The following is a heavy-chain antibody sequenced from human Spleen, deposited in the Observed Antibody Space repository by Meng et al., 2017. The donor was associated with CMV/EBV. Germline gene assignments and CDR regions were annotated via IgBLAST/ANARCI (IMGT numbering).Heavy chain of an antibody. Sequence: GESLKISCAASGFTFNNYSMHWVRQAPGKGLEWVAFIRYDGTNKYYIDSVKGRFTISRDNSKNSLYLQMNSLRPEDMAFYYCAKDVRPSIAAAGALFASWGQGALVTVSS. J-gene: IGHJ4*02. V-gene: IGHV3-30*02. D-gene: IGHD6-13*01. CDR3: AKDVRPSIAAAGALFAS. CDR1: GFTFNNYS. CDR2: IRYDGTNK.